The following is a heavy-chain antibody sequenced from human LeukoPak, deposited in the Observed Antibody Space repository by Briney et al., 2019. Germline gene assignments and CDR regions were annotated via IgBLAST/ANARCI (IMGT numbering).Heavy chain of an antibody. CDR2: IYYSGST. V-gene: IGHV4-59*01. CDR3: ARVVPNRGSSSANDGAFDI. D-gene: IGHD6-13*01. CDR1: GGSTSSYY. Sequence: SETLSLTCTVSGGSTSSYYWSWVRQPPGKGLEWIGYIYYSGSTNYNPSLKSRVTISVDTSKNQFSLKLSSVTAADTAVYYCARVVPNRGSSSANDGAFDIWGQGTMVTVSS. J-gene: IGHJ3*02.